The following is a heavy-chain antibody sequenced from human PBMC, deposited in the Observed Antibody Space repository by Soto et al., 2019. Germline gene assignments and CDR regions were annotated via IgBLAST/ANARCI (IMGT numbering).Heavy chain of an antibody. Sequence: SETLSLTCTVSNGSLSSNYWSWIRQSPGKGLEWIGNIYYSGSTNYNPSLKSRVTISVDTSKNQFSLKLSSVTAADTAVYYCARATSGDSRFYYYYVLDVWGQGTTVTVSS. CDR2: IYYSGST. CDR3: ARATSGDSRFYYYYVLDV. CDR1: NGSLSSNY. V-gene: IGHV4-59*08. D-gene: IGHD2-21*02. J-gene: IGHJ6*02.